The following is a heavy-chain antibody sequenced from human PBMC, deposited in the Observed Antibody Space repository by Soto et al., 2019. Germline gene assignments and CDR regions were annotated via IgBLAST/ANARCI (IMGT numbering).Heavy chain of an antibody. J-gene: IGHJ6*04. V-gene: IGHV3-66*01. CDR2: IQSGGPT. Sequence: GGSLRLSCAASGFTVSSKYMSWVRQAPGKGLEWVSLIQSGGPTYYADSVKGRFTISRDTSENTVHLQMDSLRAEDTAVYYCARDDVLCDGVRCYGVSLDVWGKGTTVTVSS. CDR3: ARDDVLCDGVRCYGVSLDV. CDR1: GFTVSSKY. D-gene: IGHD2-15*01.